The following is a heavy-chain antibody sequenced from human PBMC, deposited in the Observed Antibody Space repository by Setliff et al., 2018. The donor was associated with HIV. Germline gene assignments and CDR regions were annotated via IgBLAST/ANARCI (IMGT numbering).Heavy chain of an antibody. CDR1: GGSFSGYY. Sequence: SETLSLTCAVYGGSFSGYYWSWIRQPPGKGLEWLGEIDHTGSTNYNLSLKSRITMSADPSKNQFSLKLSSVTVADTAVYYCAREGTYSGTYWVRRVASFDIWGQGTMVTVS. CDR2: IDHTGST. V-gene: IGHV4-34*01. J-gene: IGHJ3*02. D-gene: IGHD1-26*01. CDR3: AREGTYSGTYWVRRVASFDI.